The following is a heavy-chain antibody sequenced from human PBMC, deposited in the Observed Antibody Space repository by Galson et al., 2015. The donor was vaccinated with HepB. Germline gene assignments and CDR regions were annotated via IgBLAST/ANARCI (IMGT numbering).Heavy chain of an antibody. V-gene: IGHV5-10-1*01. D-gene: IGHD3-16*01. Sequence: QSGAEVKKPGESLRISCTGSGYSFTSYWISCVRQKPGKGLEWMGRIDPSDSYTNHSPTFQGHVTISPDKSISTAYLQWSSLKASDTAMYYCARHHLGDYGDARHFDYWGQGTLVTVSS. CDR2: IDPSDSYT. J-gene: IGHJ4*02. CDR3: ARHHLGDYGDARHFDY. CDR1: GYSFTSYW.